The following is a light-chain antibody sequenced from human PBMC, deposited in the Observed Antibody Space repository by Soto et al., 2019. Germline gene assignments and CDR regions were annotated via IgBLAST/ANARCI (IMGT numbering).Light chain of an antibody. J-gene: IGLJ1*01. CDR3: CSYAGNSEV. CDR2: EVT. CDR1: SGDVGSYNL. Sequence: QFALTQPASVSGSPGQSITIPCTGTSGDVGSYNLVSWYQQHPGKAPKLMIYEVTERPSGVSNRFSGSKSGNTASLTISGLQPEDEADYYCCSYAGNSEVFGTGTKLTVL. V-gene: IGLV2-23*02.